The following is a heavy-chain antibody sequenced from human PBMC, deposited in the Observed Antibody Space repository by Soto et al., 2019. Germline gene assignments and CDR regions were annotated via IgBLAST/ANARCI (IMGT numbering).Heavy chain of an antibody. CDR3: ARTDGDLDV. CDR1: GYTFSTSG. D-gene: IGHD4-17*01. J-gene: IGHJ6*02. CDR2: ISTYNGDT. V-gene: IGHV1-18*01. Sequence: ASVKVSCKASGYTFSTSGMSWLRQAPGQGLEWMGWISTYNGDTNDAQKFQDRVTMTTDTSTSTAYMELRSLRSDDTAIYYCARTDGDLDVWGQGTTVTVSS.